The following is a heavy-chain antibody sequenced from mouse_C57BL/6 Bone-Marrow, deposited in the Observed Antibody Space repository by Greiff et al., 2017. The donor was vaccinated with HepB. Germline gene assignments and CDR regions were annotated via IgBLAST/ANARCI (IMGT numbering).Heavy chain of an antibody. CDR1: GFSLTSYA. J-gene: IGHJ4*01. Sequence: VKLMESGPGLVAPSQSLSITCTVSGFSLTSYAISWVRQPPGKGLEWLGVIWTGGGTNYNSALKSRLSISKDNSKSQVFLKMNSLQTDDTARYYCARKMAMVTTGAMDYWGQGTSVTVSS. CDR2: IWTGGGT. CDR3: ARKMAMVTTGAMDY. D-gene: IGHD2-2*01. V-gene: IGHV2-9-1*01.